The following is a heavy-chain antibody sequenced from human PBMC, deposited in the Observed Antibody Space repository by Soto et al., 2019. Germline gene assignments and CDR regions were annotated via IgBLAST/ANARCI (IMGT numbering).Heavy chain of an antibody. CDR1: GFTFRSYA. V-gene: IGHV3-23*01. CDR3: AKVYYYDLSGCGFLDY. Sequence: GGSLRLSCFSSGFTFRSYAMSWVRQAPGKGLEWVSVISGSGRSTNYVNSVKGRFTISRDNSKNTVYLQMNSLRAEDSAVYYCAKVYYYDLSGCGFLDYWGQGAPVTVSS. J-gene: IGHJ4*02. CDR2: ISGSGRST. D-gene: IGHD3-22*01.